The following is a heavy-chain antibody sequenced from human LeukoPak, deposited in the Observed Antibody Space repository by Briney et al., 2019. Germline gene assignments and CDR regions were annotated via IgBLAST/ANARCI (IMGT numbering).Heavy chain of an antibody. D-gene: IGHD3-22*01. Sequence: ASVTVSCKASGYTFTGYYMHWVRQAPGQGLEWMGWINPNSGGTNYAQRFQGRVTMTRDTSISTAYMELSRLRSDDTAVYYCARVAVVVPTDDWFDPWGQGTLVTVSS. J-gene: IGHJ5*02. CDR2: INPNSGGT. CDR3: ARVAVVVPTDDWFDP. CDR1: GYTFTGYY. V-gene: IGHV1-2*02.